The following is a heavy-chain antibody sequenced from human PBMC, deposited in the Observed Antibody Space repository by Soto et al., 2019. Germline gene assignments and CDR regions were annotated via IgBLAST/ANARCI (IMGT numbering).Heavy chain of an antibody. CDR3: ARGGWLQVYYYYGMDV. CDR2: IYYSGST. CDR1: GGSISSYY. V-gene: IGHV4-59*01. J-gene: IGHJ6*02. Sequence: SETLSLTCTVSGGSISSYYWSWIRQPPGKGLEWIGYIYYSGSTNYNPSLKSRVTISVDTSKNQFSLKLSSVTAADTAVYYCARGGWLQVYYYYGMDVWGQGTTVTVSS. D-gene: IGHD5-12*01.